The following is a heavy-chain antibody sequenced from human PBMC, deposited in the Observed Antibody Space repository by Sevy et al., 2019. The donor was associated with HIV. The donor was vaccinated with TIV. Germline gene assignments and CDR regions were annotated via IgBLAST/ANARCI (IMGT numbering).Heavy chain of an antibody. J-gene: IGHJ3*02. D-gene: IGHD3-9*01. CDR2: ISNSGSTI. CDR3: ARRREFDGAFDI. V-gene: IGHV3-11*04. CDR1: GFTFTDYY. Sequence: GGSLRLSCAASGFTFTDYYMSWIRQAPGKGLEWVSYISNSGSTIYYADSVRGRFTIPRDNAKDSLFLQMNSLRAGDTAVYYWARRREFDGAFDIWGQGTMVTVSS.